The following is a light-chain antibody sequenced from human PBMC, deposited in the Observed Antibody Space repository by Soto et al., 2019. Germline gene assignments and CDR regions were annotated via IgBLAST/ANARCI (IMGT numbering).Light chain of an antibody. CDR2: GAS. V-gene: IGKV3-15*01. Sequence: DIVMTQSPATLSVSPGERATLSCRASQTISSNLAWYQQKPGQTPRLLIYGASTRAAGIPARFSGSGSGTAFTLTITSLQSEDFAVYYCQQYNNWPPFTFGPGTKVDIK. CDR3: QQYNNWPPFT. CDR1: QTISSN. J-gene: IGKJ3*01.